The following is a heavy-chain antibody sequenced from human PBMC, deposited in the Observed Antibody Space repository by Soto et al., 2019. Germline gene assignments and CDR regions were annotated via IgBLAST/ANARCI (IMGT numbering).Heavy chain of an antibody. CDR3: ARDRGHYDFWSGYVS. V-gene: IGHV3-53*01. CDR1: GFTVSSNY. Sequence: PGGSLRLSCAASGFTVSSNYMSWVRQAPGKGLEWVSVIYSGGSTCYADSVKGRFTISRDNSKNTLYLQMNSLRAEDTAVYYCARDRGHYDFWSGYVSWGQGTLVTVSS. J-gene: IGHJ5*02. D-gene: IGHD3-3*01. CDR2: IYSGGST.